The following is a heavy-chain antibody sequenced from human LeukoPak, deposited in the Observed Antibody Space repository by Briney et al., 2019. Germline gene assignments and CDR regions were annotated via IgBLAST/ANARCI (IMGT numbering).Heavy chain of an antibody. V-gene: IGHV3-23*01. D-gene: IGHD3-22*01. CDR1: GFTFSSYG. CDR3: ARWYYYETSGLYYGSFDN. CDR2: LSGSGGST. Sequence: GGSLRLSCAASGFTFSSYGMSCVPEAPGKGLECVSALSGSGGSTYYADSVKGRFTISRDNSKNTLYLQMNSLRAEDTAVYYCARWYYYETSGLYYGSFDNWGQGTLVTVSS. J-gene: IGHJ5*02.